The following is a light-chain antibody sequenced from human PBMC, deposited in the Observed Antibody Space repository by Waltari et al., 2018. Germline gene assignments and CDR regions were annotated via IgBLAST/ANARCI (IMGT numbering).Light chain of an antibody. V-gene: IGLV3-21*02. CDR3: QVWDTGSDHYV. Sequence: SSVLTQPPAVSVAPGPSARLPCDGHTLGSKNVSRYQPKPGKSPALVVYDEGDRPPASAERFSGSNSGNTATLTISRVDDGDEADYYCQVWDTGSDHYVFGTVTKVTVL. CDR2: DEG. J-gene: IGLJ1*01. CDR1: TLGSKN.